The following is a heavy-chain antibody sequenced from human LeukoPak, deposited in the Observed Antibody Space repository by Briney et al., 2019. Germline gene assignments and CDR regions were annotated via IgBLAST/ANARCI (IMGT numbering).Heavy chain of an antibody. V-gene: IGHV4-59*08. CDR3: ARRTPRSSCYYGMDV. Sequence: PSETLSLTCTVSGGSITSYYWSWIRQPPGKGLEWIGYIYYSGTTNYNPSLKSRVTISVDTSKNQFSLKLSSVTAADTAVYYCARRTPRSSCYYGMDVWGQGTTVTVSS. J-gene: IGHJ6*02. CDR2: IYYSGTT. D-gene: IGHD2-2*01. CDR1: GGSITSYY.